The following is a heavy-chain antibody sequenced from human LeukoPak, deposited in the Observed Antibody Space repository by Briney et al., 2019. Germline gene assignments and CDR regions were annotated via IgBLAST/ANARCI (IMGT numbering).Heavy chain of an antibody. CDR3: ARESVRGVIQGNFGY. D-gene: IGHD3-10*01. Sequence: GASVKVSCKASGYTFTGYYMHWVRQAPGQGLEWMGWINPNSGGTNYAQKFQGRVTMTRDTSISTAYMELSRLRSDDTAVYYCARESVRGVIQGNFGYWGQGALVTVSS. V-gene: IGHV1-2*02. CDR2: INPNSGGT. CDR1: GYTFTGYY. J-gene: IGHJ4*02.